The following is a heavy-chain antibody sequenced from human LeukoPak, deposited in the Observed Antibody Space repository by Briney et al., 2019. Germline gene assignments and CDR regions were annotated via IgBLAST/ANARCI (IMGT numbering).Heavy chain of an antibody. Sequence: GRSLRLSCAASGFTFSSYAMHWVRQAPGKGLEWVAVISYDGSNKYYADSVKGRLTISRDNSKNTLYLQMNSLRAEDTAVYYCARGLYYYGSGSRMPFDYWGQGTLVTVSS. CDR2: ISYDGSNK. J-gene: IGHJ4*02. D-gene: IGHD3-10*01. CDR3: ARGLYYYGSGSRMPFDY. CDR1: GFTFSSYA. V-gene: IGHV3-30*04.